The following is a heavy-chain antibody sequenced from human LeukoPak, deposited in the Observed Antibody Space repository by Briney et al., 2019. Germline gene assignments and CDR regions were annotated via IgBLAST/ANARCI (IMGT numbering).Heavy chain of an antibody. J-gene: IGHJ3*02. D-gene: IGHD3-22*01. CDR2: IKQDGSEK. CDR1: GFTFSNYW. Sequence: AGGSLRLSCAAPGFTFSNYWMSWVRQAPGKGLEWVANIKQDGSEKYYVDSVKGRFTISRDNAKNSQYLQMNSLRAEDTAVYYCARLTYYYDSSVAFDIWGQGTMVTVTS. CDR3: ARLTYYYDSSVAFDI. V-gene: IGHV3-7*01.